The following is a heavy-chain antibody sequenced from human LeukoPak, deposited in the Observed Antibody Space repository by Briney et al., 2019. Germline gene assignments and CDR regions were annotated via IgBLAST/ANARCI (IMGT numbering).Heavy chain of an antibody. D-gene: IGHD5-18*01. CDR3: VRGRYNYGYIFDY. CDR2: ISSSSSYI. CDR1: GFIFNGYT. V-gene: IGHV3-21*01. J-gene: IGHJ4*02. Sequence: GGSLRLSCEASGFIFNGYTMNWVRQAPGKGLEWVSSISSSSSYIYYADSMKGRFTVSRDNARISVYLQMNSLRVEDTAVYYCVRGRYNYGYIFDYWGQGTLVTVSS.